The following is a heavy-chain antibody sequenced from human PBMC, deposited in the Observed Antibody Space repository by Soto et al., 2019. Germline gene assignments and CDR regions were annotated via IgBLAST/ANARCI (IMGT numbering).Heavy chain of an antibody. Sequence: SETLSLTCSVSCDSMKTYYWSWIRQPPGKGLEWIGNIYYNGSPNYNPSLKSRVTISIDTSKSQFSLKLSSVTAADTAMYYCARGGSGWYYWFDPWGQGTLVTVSS. CDR1: CDSMKTYY. CDR3: ARGGSGWYYWFDP. J-gene: IGHJ5*02. CDR2: IYYNGSP. V-gene: IGHV4-59*01. D-gene: IGHD6-19*01.